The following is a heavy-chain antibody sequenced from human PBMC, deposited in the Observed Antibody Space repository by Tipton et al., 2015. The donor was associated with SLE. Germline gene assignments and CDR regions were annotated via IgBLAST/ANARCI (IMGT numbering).Heavy chain of an antibody. CDR3: ARQRGYNYGLYNWFDP. D-gene: IGHD3/OR15-3a*01. V-gene: IGHV4-39*07. CDR1: GGSISSSDYY. CDR2: MYYRGST. Sequence: LSLTCTISGGSISSSDYYWGWIRQPPGKGLEWIGSMYYRGSTYYNPSLESRVTMSLDTSKNQFSLKLNSVTAADTAVYYCARQRGYNYGLYNWFDPWGQETLVTVSS. J-gene: IGHJ5*02.